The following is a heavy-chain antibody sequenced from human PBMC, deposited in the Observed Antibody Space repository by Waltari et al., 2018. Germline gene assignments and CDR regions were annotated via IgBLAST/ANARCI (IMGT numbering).Heavy chain of an antibody. CDR3: ATSAIAAAGTRIDWFDP. V-gene: IGHV1-69-2*01. J-gene: IGHJ5*02. CDR2: VEPEDGET. D-gene: IGHD6-13*01. CDR1: GYTFTDYY. Sequence: EVQLVQSGAEVKKPGATVKISCKASGYTFTDYYMHWVQQAPGKGLEWMGRVEPEDGETIEAEKFQGRVTITADTSTDTADMELSSLRAEDTAVYYCATSAIAAAGTRIDWFDPWGQGTLVTVSS.